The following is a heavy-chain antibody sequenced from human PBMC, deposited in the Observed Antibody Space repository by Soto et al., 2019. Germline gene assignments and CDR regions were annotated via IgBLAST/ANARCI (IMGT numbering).Heavy chain of an antibody. CDR1: GDSVSSGGYY. D-gene: IGHD2-8*01. CDR2: IYDSETT. Sequence: SETLSLTCTVSGDSVSSGGYYWNWIRQHPGRGLEWLGYIYDSETTYYNPSLESRLSISVDASKNQFSLKVTSVTPADTAVYYCAWENFGVIIHDAFDLWGQGTTVTVSS. J-gene: IGHJ3*01. CDR3: AWENFGVIIHDAFDL. V-gene: IGHV4-31*03.